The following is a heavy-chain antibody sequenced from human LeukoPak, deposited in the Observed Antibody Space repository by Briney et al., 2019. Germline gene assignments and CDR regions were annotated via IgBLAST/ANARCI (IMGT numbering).Heavy chain of an antibody. CDR2: IKSDGSEK. D-gene: IGHD3-16*01. J-gene: IGHJ4*02. V-gene: IGHV3-7*04. Sequence: GGSLRLSCAASGFTFSGHWMSCVRQAPGKGLEWVANIKSDGSEKYYVDSVKGRFTISRDNAKNSLCLQMNSLRPEDTAVYYCARISRYGLDYWGQGTLVTVSS. CDR1: GFTFSGHW. CDR3: ARISRYGLDY.